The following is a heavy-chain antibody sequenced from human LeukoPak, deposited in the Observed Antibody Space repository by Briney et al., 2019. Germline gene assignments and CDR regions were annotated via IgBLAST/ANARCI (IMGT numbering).Heavy chain of an antibody. Sequence: ASVKVSCKASGGTFSSYAISWVRQAPGQGLEWMGRIIPILGIANYAQKFQGRVTITADKSTSTAYMELSSLRSEDTAVYYCARENNYYGSGNWFDPWGQGTLVTVSS. CDR1: GGTFSSYA. V-gene: IGHV1-69*04. D-gene: IGHD3-10*01. CDR2: IIPILGIA. CDR3: ARENNYYGSGNWFDP. J-gene: IGHJ5*02.